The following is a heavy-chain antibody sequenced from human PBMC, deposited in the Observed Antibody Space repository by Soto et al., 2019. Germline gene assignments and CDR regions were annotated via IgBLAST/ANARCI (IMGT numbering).Heavy chain of an antibody. CDR1: GGSFSGYY. CDR2: INHSGST. J-gene: IGHJ5*02. V-gene: IGHV4-34*01. D-gene: IGHD2-2*01. Sequence: SETLSLTCAVYGGSFSGYYWSWIRQPPGKGLEWIGEINHSGSTNYNPSLKSRVTISVDTSKNQFSLKLSSVTAADTAVYYCARGRSFIVVVPAAARRGWFDPWGQGTLVTVSS. CDR3: ARGRSFIVVVPAAARRGWFDP.